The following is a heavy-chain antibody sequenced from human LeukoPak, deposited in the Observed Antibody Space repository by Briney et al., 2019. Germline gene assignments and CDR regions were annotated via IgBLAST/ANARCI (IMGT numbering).Heavy chain of an antibody. J-gene: IGHJ4*02. CDR2: IRYDGSNK. CDR3: AKDRADGYYFDY. Sequence: GGSLRLSCAASGFTFSSYGMHWVRQAPGKGLEWVAFIRYDGSNKYYADSVKGRLTISRDNSKNTLYLQMNSLRAEDTAVYYCAKDRADGYYFDYWGQGTLVTVSS. V-gene: IGHV3-30*02. CDR1: GFTFSSYG.